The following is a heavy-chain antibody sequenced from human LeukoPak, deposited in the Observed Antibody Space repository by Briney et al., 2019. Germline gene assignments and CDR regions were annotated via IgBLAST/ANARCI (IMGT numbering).Heavy chain of an antibody. J-gene: IGHJ4*02. V-gene: IGHV3-66*01. D-gene: IGHD1-14*01. CDR2: IFRDGTT. Sequence: GGSLRLSCAASGFTVITSYMSWVRQAPGKGLEWVSVIFRDGTTYYADSVKGRFTISRDDSKNTLYLQMNTLRAEDTAMYYCTKTGGPWEWGQGNLVTVSS. CDR1: GFTVITSY. CDR3: TKTGGPWE.